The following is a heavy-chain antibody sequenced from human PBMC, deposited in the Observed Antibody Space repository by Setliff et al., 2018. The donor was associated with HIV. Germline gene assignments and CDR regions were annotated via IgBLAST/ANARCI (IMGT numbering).Heavy chain of an antibody. Sequence: HPGGSLRLSCVVSGFSFEKFWMNWVRQAPGKGLEWVANIKNEGSGKFYVDSVKGRFTISRDNAKSSLFLQMNNLRGEDMAVYHCTIGHYKSASGWGKGTLVTVSS. CDR1: GFSFEKFW. D-gene: IGHD1-20*01. J-gene: IGHJ4*02. CDR3: TIGHYKSASG. CDR2: IKNEGSGK. V-gene: IGHV3-7*03.